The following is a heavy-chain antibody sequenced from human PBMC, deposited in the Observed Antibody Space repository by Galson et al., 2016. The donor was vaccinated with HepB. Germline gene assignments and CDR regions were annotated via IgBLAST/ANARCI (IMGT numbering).Heavy chain of an antibody. CDR1: GYSFTGYY. V-gene: IGHV1-2*04. CDR3: ARGSCSGGSCYAPAGYYYYYGLDV. CDR2: INPNSGGT. J-gene: IGHJ6*02. D-gene: IGHD2-15*01. Sequence: SVKVSCKASGYSFTGYYMHWVRQAPGQGLGWMGWINPNSGGTNYAQKFQGWVTMTRDTSISTAYMELSRLRSGDSAVYYCARGSCSGGSCYAPAGYYYYYGLDVWGQGTLVTVSS.